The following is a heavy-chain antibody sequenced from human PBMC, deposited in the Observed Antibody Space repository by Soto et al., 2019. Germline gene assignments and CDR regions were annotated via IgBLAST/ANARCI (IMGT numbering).Heavy chain of an antibody. CDR1: GFHFSTYR. CDR3: TRVDGYTQPSYC. CDR2: ITANSDYT. V-gene: IGHV3-21*01. D-gene: IGHD5-12*01. J-gene: IGHJ4*02. Sequence: GGSLRLSCAASGFHFSTYRMSWVRRAPGKGLEWVSSITANSDYTYHADSLKGRFTISRDNAKSSLYLQMNNLRVDDTALYFCTRVDGYTQPSYCWGQGTQVTVS.